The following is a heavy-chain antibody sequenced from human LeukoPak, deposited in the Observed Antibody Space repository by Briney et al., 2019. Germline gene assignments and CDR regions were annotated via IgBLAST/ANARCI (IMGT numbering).Heavy chain of an antibody. CDR3: ARDSGSYYFVY. CDR2: IKQDGSEK. CDR1: GFTFSSNW. D-gene: IGHD1-26*01. Sequence: GGSLRLSCAASGFTFSSNWMSWVRQAPGTGLEWVANIKQDGSEKYYVDSVKGRFTISRDNAKNSLYLQMNSLRVEDMALYYCARDSGSYYFVYWGQGTLVTVSS. V-gene: IGHV3-7*03. J-gene: IGHJ4*02.